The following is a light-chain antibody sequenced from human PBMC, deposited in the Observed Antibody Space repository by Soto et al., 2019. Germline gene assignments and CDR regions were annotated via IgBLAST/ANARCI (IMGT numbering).Light chain of an antibody. J-gene: IGLJ2*01. Sequence: QAVVTQPPSVSGAPGQRVTISCTGSSSNIGAGYEVHWYQQLPGTAPKLLIYGDTNRPSGVPDRFSGSKSGTSASLAITRLQAEDEAEYYCQSYDNSLSAHVVFGGGTKLTVL. V-gene: IGLV1-40*01. CDR3: QSYDNSLSAHVV. CDR2: GDT. CDR1: SSNIGAGYE.